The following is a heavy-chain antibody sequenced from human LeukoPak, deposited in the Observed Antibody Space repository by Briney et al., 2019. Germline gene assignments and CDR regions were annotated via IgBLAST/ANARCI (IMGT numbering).Heavy chain of an antibody. V-gene: IGHV3-74*01. CDR1: GFTFSSYW. J-gene: IGHJ4*02. Sequence: GGSLRLSCAASGFTFSSYWMHWVRQAPGKGLVWVSRINSGGSSTSYADSVKGRFTISRDNAKNTLYLQMNSLRAEDTAVYYCARPVNNHYYHSNESPRGRGGYYFDYWGQGTLVTVSS. D-gene: IGHD3-22*01. CDR2: INSGGSST. CDR3: ARPVNNHYYHSNESPRGRGGYYFDY.